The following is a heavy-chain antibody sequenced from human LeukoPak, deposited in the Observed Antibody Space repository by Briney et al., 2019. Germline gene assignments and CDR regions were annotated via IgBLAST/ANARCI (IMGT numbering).Heavy chain of an antibody. CDR2: ISSSSSYI. V-gene: IGHV3-21*01. D-gene: IGHD4-17*01. CDR1: GFTFSSYS. J-gene: IGHJ4*02. CDR3: ARNRNDYGDYVHDY. Sequence: PGGSLRLSCAASGFTFSSYSMNWVRQAPGKGLEWVSSISSSSSYIYYADSVKGRFTISRDNAKNSLYLQMNSLRAEDTAVYYCARNRNDYGDYVHDYWGQGTLVTVSS.